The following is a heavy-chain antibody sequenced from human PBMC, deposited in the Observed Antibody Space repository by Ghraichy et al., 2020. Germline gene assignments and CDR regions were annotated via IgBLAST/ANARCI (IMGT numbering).Heavy chain of an antibody. Sequence: SETLSLTCTVSGGSISSSSYYWGWIRQPPGKGLEWIGSIYYSGSTYYNPSLKSRVTISVDTSKNQFSLKLSSVTAADTAVYYCARQKMSNYYDSIYYFDYWGQGTLVTVSS. J-gene: IGHJ4*02. CDR1: GGSISSSSYY. V-gene: IGHV4-39*01. CDR3: ARQKMSNYYDSIYYFDY. D-gene: IGHD3-22*01. CDR2: IYYSGST.